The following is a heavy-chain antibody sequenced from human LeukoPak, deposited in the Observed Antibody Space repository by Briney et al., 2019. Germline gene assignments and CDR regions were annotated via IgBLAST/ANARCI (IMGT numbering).Heavy chain of an antibody. J-gene: IGHJ4*02. CDR3: ARGKPVYFYGPGSYLASPFDS. CDR1: GGTFSSYA. D-gene: IGHD3-10*01. Sequence: SVKVSCKASGGTFSSYAISWVRQAPGQGLEWMGGIIPIFGTANYAQKFQGRVTITTDESTSTAYMELSSLRSDDTAVYYCARGKPVYFYGPGSYLASPFDSWGQGTLVTVSS. V-gene: IGHV1-69*05. CDR2: IIPIFGTA.